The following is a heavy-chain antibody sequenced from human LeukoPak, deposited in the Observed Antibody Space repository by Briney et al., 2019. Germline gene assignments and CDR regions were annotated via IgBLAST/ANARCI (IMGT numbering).Heavy chain of an antibody. CDR1: GYTFTSYG. CDR2: ISAYNGNT. D-gene: IGHD6-13*01. CDR3: ARDRQQLSVPLY. V-gene: IGHV1-18*01. J-gene: IGHJ4*02. Sequence: ASVKVSCTASGYTFTSYGISWVRQAPEQGLEWMGWISAYNGNTNYAQKLQGRVTMTTDTSTSTAYMELRSLRSDDTAVYYCARDRQQLSVPLYWGQGTLVTVSS.